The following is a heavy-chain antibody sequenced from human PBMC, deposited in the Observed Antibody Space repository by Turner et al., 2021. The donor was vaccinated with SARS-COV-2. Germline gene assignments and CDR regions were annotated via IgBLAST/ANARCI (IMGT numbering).Heavy chain of an antibody. CDR1: GGSISSGAYY. D-gene: IGHD3-10*01. Sequence: QVRLQESGPGLLKPSQTRSLTCTVSGGSISSGAYYWSWIRPHPGTGLEWIGYIYYSGTTYYTPSLGSRVTISLDTSKNQFSLNLSSVTAADAAVYYCARTGSYGAAGDYWGQGTLVTVSS. V-gene: IGHV4-31*03. CDR2: IYYSGTT. CDR3: ARTGSYGAAGDY. J-gene: IGHJ4*02.